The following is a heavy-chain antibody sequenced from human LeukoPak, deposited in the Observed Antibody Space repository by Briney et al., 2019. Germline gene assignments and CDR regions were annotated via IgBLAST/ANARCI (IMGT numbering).Heavy chain of an antibody. CDR1: GFTFSDYY. CDR3: ARDYIAYDPLDY. CDR2: ISSSGSSI. D-gene: IGHD3-3*01. Sequence: GGSLRLSCAASGFTFSDYYMSWISQAPGKGLEWISYISSSGSSIYYADSVKGRFTISRDNAKKSLYLQMNSLRAEDTAVYWCARDYIAYDPLDYWGQGTLVTVSS. V-gene: IGHV3-11*04. J-gene: IGHJ4*02.